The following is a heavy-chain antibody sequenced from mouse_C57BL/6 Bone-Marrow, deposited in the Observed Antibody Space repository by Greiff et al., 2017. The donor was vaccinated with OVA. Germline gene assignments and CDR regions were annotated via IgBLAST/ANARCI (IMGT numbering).Heavy chain of an antibody. CDR1: GFSLTSYG. V-gene: IGHV2-2*01. CDR2: IWSGGST. J-gene: IGHJ3*01. Sequence: VQLQQSGPGLVQPSQSLSITCTVSGFSLTSYGVHWVRQSPGKGLEWLGVIWSGGSTDYNAAFISSLSISKDNSKSQVFFKMNSLQADDTAIYYCARNGGAWFAYWGQGTLVTVSA. CDR3: ARNGGAWFAY.